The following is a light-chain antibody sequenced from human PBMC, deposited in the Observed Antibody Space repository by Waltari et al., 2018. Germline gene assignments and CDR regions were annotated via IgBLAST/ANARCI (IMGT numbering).Light chain of an antibody. Sequence: SALTPPASVSGSPGQSITLSCTGTSSDIGDFNFVSWYQHHPGEAPIFVTSDVTTGPPGISIRFSGSKSGNTGSLTISGLQAEDEANYVCASYTSSDSFVVFGGGTKLTVL. V-gene: IGLV2-14*03. CDR3: ASYTSSDSFVV. CDR2: DVT. CDR1: SSDIGDFNF. J-gene: IGLJ2*01.